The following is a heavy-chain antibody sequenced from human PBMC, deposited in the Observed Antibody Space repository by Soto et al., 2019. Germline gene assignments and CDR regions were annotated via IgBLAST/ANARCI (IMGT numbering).Heavy chain of an antibody. J-gene: IGHJ6*02. V-gene: IGHV1-69*01. D-gene: IGHD5-12*01. CDR1: GGTFSSYA. CDR2: IIPIFGTA. Sequence: QVQLVQSGAEVKKPGSSVKVSCKASGGTFSSYAISWVRQAPGQGLEWMGGIIPIFGTANYAQKFQGRVTITADESKRTAYMELSSLRSEDKAVYYFARIEGDGFNVRDYYYYYGMDVLGQGTTVTVSS. CDR3: ARIEGDGFNVRDYYYYYGMDV.